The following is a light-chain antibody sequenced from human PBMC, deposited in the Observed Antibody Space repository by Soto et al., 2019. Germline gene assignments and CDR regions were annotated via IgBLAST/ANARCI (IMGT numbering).Light chain of an antibody. J-gene: IGLJ2*01. CDR3: SSYTSSSTPVV. V-gene: IGLV2-14*01. Sequence: QSVLTQPASVSGSPGQSITISCTGTNSDVGGYSYVSWYQQHPGKAPKLMIYDVSNRPSGVSNRFSGSKSDNTASLTISGLQAEDEADYYCSSYTSSSTPVVFGGGTKVTVL. CDR1: NSDVGGYSY. CDR2: DVS.